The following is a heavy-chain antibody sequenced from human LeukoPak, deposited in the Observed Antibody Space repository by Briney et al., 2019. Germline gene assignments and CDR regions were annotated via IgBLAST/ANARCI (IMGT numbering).Heavy chain of an antibody. D-gene: IGHD3-9*01. CDR3: ARDLIRTYDILTGYYRNFFNGFDY. CDR1: GFTFSSYS. J-gene: IGHJ4*02. V-gene: IGHV3-21*01. CDR2: ISSSSSYI. Sequence: GGSLRLSCAASGFTFSSYSMNWVRQAPGKGLEWVSSISSSSSYIYYADSVKGRFTISRDNAKNSLYLQMNSLRAEDTAVYYCARDLIRTYDILTGYYRNFFNGFDYWGQGTLVTVSS.